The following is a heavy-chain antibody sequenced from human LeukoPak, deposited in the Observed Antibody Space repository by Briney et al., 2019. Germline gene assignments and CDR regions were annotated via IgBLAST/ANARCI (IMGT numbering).Heavy chain of an antibody. CDR1: GFTFSSYA. CDR2: ISGSGGST. Sequence: HPGGSLRLSCAASGFTFSSYAMSWVRQAPGKGLEWVSAISGSGGSTYYADSVKGRFTISRDNSKNTLYLQMNSLRAEDTAVYYCAKDSQWLVPGVSAFDIWGQGTMVTVSS. V-gene: IGHV3-23*01. J-gene: IGHJ3*02. CDR3: AKDSQWLVPGVSAFDI. D-gene: IGHD6-19*01.